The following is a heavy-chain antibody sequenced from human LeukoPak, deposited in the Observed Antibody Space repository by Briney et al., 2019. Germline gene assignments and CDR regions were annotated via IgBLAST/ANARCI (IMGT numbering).Heavy chain of an antibody. CDR3: ARDGDSSGWTRSDY. CDR1: GYSISSGYD. J-gene: IGHJ4*02. CDR2: IYYRRTT. Sequence: PSETLSLTCTVSGYSISSGYDWGWIRQPPGKGLEWIGSIYYRRTTYYNPSLKSRVAISADRSKNQFSLKLSSVTAADTAVYYCARDGDSSGWTRSDYWGQGTLVTVSS. D-gene: IGHD6-19*01. V-gene: IGHV4-38-2*02.